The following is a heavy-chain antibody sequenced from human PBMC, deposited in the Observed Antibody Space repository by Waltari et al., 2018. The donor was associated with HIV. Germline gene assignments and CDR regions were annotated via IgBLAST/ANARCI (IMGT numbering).Heavy chain of an antibody. CDR1: GFAFSNYD. CDR2: IGTLADT. V-gene: IGHV3-13*01. J-gene: IGHJ5*01. CDR3: AKAAVSAATCHWHCGFDS. Sequence: EVHLVESGGGLVQPGGSLRLSCAASGFAFSNYDMHWVRQTPGGRLEWLSSIGTLADTFYPDSVKGRFTISRENAKNSLSLHMNSLRAGDTAVYYCAKAAVSAATCHWHCGFDSWGLGTLVTVSS.